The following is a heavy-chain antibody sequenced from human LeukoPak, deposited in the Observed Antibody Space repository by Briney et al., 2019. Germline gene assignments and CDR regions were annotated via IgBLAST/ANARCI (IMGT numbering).Heavy chain of an antibody. Sequence: GGSLRLSCAASGFTFSSYAMHWVRQAPGKGLWWGAVISYDGSNKYYADSVKGRFTISTDNSKNTLYLQMNRLRAEDTAVYYCARVDSSSWYLGYWGQGTLVTVSS. D-gene: IGHD6-13*01. CDR3: ARVDSSSWYLGY. CDR2: ISYDGSNK. CDR1: GFTFSSYA. V-gene: IGHV3-30*04. J-gene: IGHJ4*02.